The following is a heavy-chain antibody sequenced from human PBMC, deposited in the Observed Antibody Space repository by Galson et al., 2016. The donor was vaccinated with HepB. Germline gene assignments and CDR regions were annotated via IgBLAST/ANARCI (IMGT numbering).Heavy chain of an antibody. J-gene: IGHJ4*02. CDR3: TTDGTMFHAAVDF. D-gene: IGHD3-3*01. CDR1: GFSFTKAW. Sequence: SLRLSCAASGFSFTKAWMNWVRQTPGKGLEWVGRIKTKAEGETTDYAAPVEGRFTISRDDSKNTVHLQMNSLKNEDTAVYYCTTDGTMFHAAVDFWGQGALVTVSS. V-gene: IGHV3-15*07. CDR2: IKTKAEGETT.